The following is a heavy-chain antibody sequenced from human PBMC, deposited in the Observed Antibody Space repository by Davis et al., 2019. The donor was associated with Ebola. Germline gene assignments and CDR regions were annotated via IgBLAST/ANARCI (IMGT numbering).Heavy chain of an antibody. J-gene: IGHJ4*02. D-gene: IGHD2-2*01. CDR1: GFTFSSHT. CDR2: ITGSGGST. V-gene: IGHV3-23*01. Sequence: PGGSLRLSCAASGFTFSSHTMSWVRQAPGKGLEWVSGITGSGGSTYYVDSVKGRFTISRDNSKNTLYLQMNGLRAEDTAVYYCARSSYQPDYWGQGTLVTVSS. CDR3: ARSSYQPDY.